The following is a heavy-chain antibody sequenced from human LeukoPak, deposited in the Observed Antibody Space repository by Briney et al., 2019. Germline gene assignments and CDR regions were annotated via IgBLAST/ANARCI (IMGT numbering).Heavy chain of an antibody. J-gene: IGHJ5*02. CDR1: GYSFISYW. V-gene: IGHV5-51*01. Sequence: GESLNISCKASGYSFISYWIGWVRQMPGKGLEWMGIIYPADSDIRYSPSFQGQVIISADKSINTAYLQWSSLKASDTAMYYCARRAHCSGTNCYEINWFDPWGQGTLVTVSS. CDR3: ARRAHCSGTNCYEINWFDP. D-gene: IGHD2-2*01. CDR2: IYPADSDI.